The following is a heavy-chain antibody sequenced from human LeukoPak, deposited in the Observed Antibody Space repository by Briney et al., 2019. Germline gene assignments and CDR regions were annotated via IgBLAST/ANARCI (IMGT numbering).Heavy chain of an antibody. Sequence: GSLRLSCAASGFTFSSYAMSWIRQPPGKGLEWIGSIYYSGSTYHNPSFKSRITISVDTSKNQFSLKVISVTAADTAVYYCARFLAGTRHFHFYYYMDVWGKGTTVTISS. J-gene: IGHJ6*03. CDR2: IYYSGST. D-gene: IGHD3-9*01. CDR3: ARFLAGTRHFHFYYYMDV. V-gene: IGHV4-39*01. CDR1: GFTFSSYA.